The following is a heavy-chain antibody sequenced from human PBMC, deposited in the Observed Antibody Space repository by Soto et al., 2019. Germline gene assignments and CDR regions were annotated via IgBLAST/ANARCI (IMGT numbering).Heavy chain of an antibody. CDR1: GFTFGDYA. D-gene: IGHD2-8*01. J-gene: IGHJ6*02. V-gene: IGHV3-49*03. Sequence: PGGSLRLSCTASGFTFGDYAMSWFRQAPGKGLEWVGFIRSKAYGGTTEYAASVKGRFTISRDDSKSIAYLQMNSLKTEDTAVYYCTSMPVMVYAIRYYYYGMDVWGQGTTVTVSS. CDR2: IRSKAYGGTT. CDR3: TSMPVMVYAIRYYYYGMDV.